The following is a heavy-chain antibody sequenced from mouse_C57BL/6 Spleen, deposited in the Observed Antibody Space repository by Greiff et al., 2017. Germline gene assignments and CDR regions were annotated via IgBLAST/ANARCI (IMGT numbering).Heavy chain of an antibody. CDR3: AREGGNYDWYFDV. CDR2: INYDGSST. CDR1: GFTFSDSY. V-gene: IGHV5-16*01. D-gene: IGHD2-1*01. Sequence: EVKVEESEGGLVQPGSSMKLSCTASGFTFSDSYMAWVRQVPEKGLEWVANINYDGSSTYYLDSLKSRFIISRDNAKNILYLQMSSLKSEDTATYYCAREGGNYDWYFDVWGTGTTVTVSS. J-gene: IGHJ1*03.